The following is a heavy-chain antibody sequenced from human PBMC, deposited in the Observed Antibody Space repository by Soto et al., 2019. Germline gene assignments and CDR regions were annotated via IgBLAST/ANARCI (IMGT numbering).Heavy chain of an antibody. J-gene: IGHJ4*02. CDR2: ISHDGNNK. Sequence: GGSLRLSCAASEITFSNYAMHWVRQAPGKGLQWLAVISHDGNNKYYADSVEGRFTISRDNSKNTVYLQMNSLRLEDTAVYYCARGPSYSESYFDHWGQGTLVTVSS. CDR3: ARGPSYSESYFDH. D-gene: IGHD4-4*01. V-gene: IGHV3-30*03. CDR1: EITFSNYA.